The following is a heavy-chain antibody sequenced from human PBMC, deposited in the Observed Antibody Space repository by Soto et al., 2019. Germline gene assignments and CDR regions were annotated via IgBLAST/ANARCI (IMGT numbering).Heavy chain of an antibody. V-gene: IGHV1-3*01. J-gene: IGHJ4*02. D-gene: IGHD3-9*01. Sequence: GASVKVSCKASGYTLTTYPLHWVRQAPGQSLEWMGYITGASGDTRYSQKFHDRVTITRDTSANTAYLELNSLTSEDTAVYYCATALPFVDYVLKRWGQGTMVTVSS. CDR2: ITGASGDT. CDR1: GYTLTTYP. CDR3: ATALPFVDYVLKR.